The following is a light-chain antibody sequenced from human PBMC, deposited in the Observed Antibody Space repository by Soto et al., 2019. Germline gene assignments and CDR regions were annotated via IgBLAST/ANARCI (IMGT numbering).Light chain of an antibody. J-gene: IGKJ5*01. Sequence: EIALTHPPGTLSLSPCERATLSFSASQSVSSSFLAWYQQKPGQAPRLLIYGASSRATGIPDRFSGSGSGTDFTLTISRLEPEDFAVYYCQQYYGSPGITFGQGTRLEIK. CDR2: GAS. CDR3: QQYYGSPGIT. V-gene: IGKV3-20*01. CDR1: QSVSSSF.